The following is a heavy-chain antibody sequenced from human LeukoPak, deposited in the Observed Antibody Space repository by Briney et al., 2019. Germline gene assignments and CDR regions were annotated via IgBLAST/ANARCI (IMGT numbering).Heavy chain of an antibody. D-gene: IGHD2-15*01. CDR2: IYYSGST. V-gene: IGHV4-30-4*07. J-gene: IGHJ6*03. Sequence: SETLSLTCAVSGGSISSGGYSWSWIRQPPGKGLEWIGYIYYSGSTYYNPSLKSRVTISVDTSKNQFSLKLSSVTAADTAVYYCARDFRPPWDIGGYYYYMDVWGKGTTVTVSS. CDR1: GGSISSGGYS. CDR3: ARDFRPPWDIGGYYYYMDV.